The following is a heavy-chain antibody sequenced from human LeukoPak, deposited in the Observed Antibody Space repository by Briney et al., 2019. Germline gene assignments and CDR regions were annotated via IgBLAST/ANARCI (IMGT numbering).Heavy chain of an antibody. V-gene: IGHV3-66*04. CDR3: ARQQQLDWAAYYYYGMDV. J-gene: IGHJ6*02. CDR1: GFTVSSNY. D-gene: IGHD6-13*01. CDR2: IYSGGST. Sequence: PGGSLRLSRAASGFTVSSNYMSWVRQAPGKGLEWVSVIYSGGSTYYADSVKGRFTISRDNSKNTLYLQMNSLRAEDTAVYYCARQQQLDWAAYYYYGMDVWGQGTTVTVSS.